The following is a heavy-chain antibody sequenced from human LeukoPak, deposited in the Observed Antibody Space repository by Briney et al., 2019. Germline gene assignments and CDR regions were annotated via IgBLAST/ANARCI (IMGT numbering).Heavy chain of an antibody. Sequence: SETLSLTCAVYGESFSGYYWSWIRQPPGKGLEWIGEINHSGSTNYNPSLKGRVTISVDTSKNQFSLKLSSVTAADTAVYYCARPRWELRKDDAFDIWGQGTMLTVSS. CDR1: GESFSGYY. V-gene: IGHV4-34*01. J-gene: IGHJ3*02. CDR2: INHSGST. D-gene: IGHD1-26*01. CDR3: ARPRWELRKDDAFDI.